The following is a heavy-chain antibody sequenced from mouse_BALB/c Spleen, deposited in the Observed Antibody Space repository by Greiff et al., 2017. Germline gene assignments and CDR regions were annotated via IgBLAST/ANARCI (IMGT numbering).Heavy chain of an antibody. Sequence: QVQLQQSGAELVRPGSSVKISCKASGYAFSSYWMNWVKQRPGQGLEWIGQIYPGDGATNYNGKFKGKATLTADKSSSTAYMQLSSLTSEDSAVYFCARGRTYYFDYWGQGTTLTVSS. CDR3: ARGRTYYFDY. CDR1: GYAFSSYW. CDR2: IYPGDGAT. V-gene: IGHV1-80*01. J-gene: IGHJ2*01.